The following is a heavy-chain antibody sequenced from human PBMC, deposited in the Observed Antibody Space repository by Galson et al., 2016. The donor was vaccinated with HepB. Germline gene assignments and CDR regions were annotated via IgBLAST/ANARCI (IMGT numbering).Heavy chain of an antibody. CDR1: GFIFTSYS. CDR2: INPGNGKA. J-gene: IGHJ3*02. Sequence: SVKVSCKASGFIFTSYSVYWVRQAPGQRLEWMGWINPGNGKAKYSQKFQGRATITRDTSASTAYMELSSLRSEDTAVYYCAREFAADAFDIWGQGTMVTVSS. D-gene: IGHD3-10*01. CDR3: AREFAADAFDI. V-gene: IGHV1-3*01.